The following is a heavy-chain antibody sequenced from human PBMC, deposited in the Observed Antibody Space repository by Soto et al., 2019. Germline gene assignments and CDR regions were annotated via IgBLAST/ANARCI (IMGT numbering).Heavy chain of an antibody. Sequence: VGSLRLSCAASGFTFSSYAMSWVRQAPGKGLEWVSAISGSGGSTYYADSVKGRFTISRDNSKNTLYLQMNSLRAEDTAVYYCAKVWDYYDSSGYPHDAFDIWGQGTMVTVSS. D-gene: IGHD3-22*01. J-gene: IGHJ3*02. CDR3: AKVWDYYDSSGYPHDAFDI. CDR1: GFTFSSYA. V-gene: IGHV3-23*01. CDR2: ISGSGGST.